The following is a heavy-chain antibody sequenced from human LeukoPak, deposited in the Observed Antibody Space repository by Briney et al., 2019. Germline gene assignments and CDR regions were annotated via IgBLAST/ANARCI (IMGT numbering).Heavy chain of an antibody. Sequence: ASVKLSCKASGYTFTSYGISCVRQAPGQGLEWMGWISAYNGNTAYAQNLRGRVTMTTDKSTSKAYMELRSQRSDDTAVYYCARDSVDDSGTYYNDSPDYWGQGTLVTVSS. D-gene: IGHD3-10*01. V-gene: IGHV1-18*01. J-gene: IGHJ4*02. CDR3: ARDSVDDSGTYYNDSPDY. CDR1: GYTFTSYG. CDR2: ISAYNGNT.